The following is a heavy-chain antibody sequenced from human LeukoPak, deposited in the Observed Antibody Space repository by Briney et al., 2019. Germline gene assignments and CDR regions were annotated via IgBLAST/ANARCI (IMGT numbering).Heavy chain of an antibody. CDR2: ISGSGGRT. Sequence: GGSLRLSCAASGFTFSAYTMNWVRQAPGKGLEWVSTISGSGGRTYYADSVKGRFNISRDNSKNTLDLQMNSLRGEDTAVYYCARRRWELPSDAFDIWGQGTMVTVCS. CDR1: GFTFSAYT. CDR3: ARRRWELPSDAFDI. J-gene: IGHJ3*02. V-gene: IGHV3-23*01. D-gene: IGHD1-26*01.